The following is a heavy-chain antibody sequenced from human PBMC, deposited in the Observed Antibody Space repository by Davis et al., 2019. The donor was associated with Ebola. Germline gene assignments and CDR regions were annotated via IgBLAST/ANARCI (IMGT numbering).Heavy chain of an antibody. CDR2: ISGSGGST. D-gene: IGHD6-19*01. CDR3: ASRSSGWSPFDY. CDR1: GFTFSSYA. V-gene: IGHV3-23*01. J-gene: IGHJ4*02. Sequence: GESLKISCAASGFTFSSYAMSWVRQAPGKGLEWVSAISGSGGSTYYADSVKGRFTISRDNSKNTLYLQMNSLRAEDTAVYYCASRSSGWSPFDYWGQGTLVTVSS.